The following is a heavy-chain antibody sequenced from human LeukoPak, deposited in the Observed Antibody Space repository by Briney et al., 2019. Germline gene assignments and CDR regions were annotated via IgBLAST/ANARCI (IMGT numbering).Heavy chain of an antibody. CDR3: AKDLAVAAIRTYGTDV. Sequence: TGGSLRLSCAASGFTFSSYAMSGVRQAPGKGLEWVSAISGSGGSTYYADSVKGRFTISRDNSKNTLYLQMNSLRAEDTAVYYCAKDLAVAAIRTYGTDVWGQRTTVTVSS. CDR1: GFTFSSYA. D-gene: IGHD6-19*01. V-gene: IGHV3-23*01. J-gene: IGHJ6*02. CDR2: ISGSGGST.